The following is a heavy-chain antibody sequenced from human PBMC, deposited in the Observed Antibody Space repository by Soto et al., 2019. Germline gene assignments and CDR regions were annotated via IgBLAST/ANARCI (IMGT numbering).Heavy chain of an antibody. V-gene: IGHV1-69*01. J-gene: IGHJ6*02. CDR1: GGTFSSYA. CDR3: ASLLVRGVIGYYYYSGLDV. Sequence: SLKVSCKASGGTFSSYAISWVRQAPGQGLEWMGGVIPIFGTANYAQKFQGRVTITADESTSTAYMELSSLRSEDTAVYYCASLLVRGVIGYYYYSGLDVWGQGPRSPSP. CDR2: VIPIFGTA. D-gene: IGHD3-10*01.